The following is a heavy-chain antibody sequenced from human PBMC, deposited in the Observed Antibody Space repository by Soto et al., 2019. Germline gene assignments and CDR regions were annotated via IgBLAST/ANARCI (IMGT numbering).Heavy chain of an antibody. CDR2: MNPNSGNT. D-gene: IGHD4-17*01. J-gene: IGHJ5*02. Sequence: QVQLVQSGAEAKKPGASVKVPCKASGYTFTSYDINWVRQATGQGLEWMGWMNPNSGNTGYAQKFKGRVTMTRSTPIGSVYMELRSLPSEETAVYYCARGQWGTTVPTGFDPWGQGPRVTVSS. CDR3: ARGQWGTTVPTGFDP. CDR1: GYTFTSYD. V-gene: IGHV1-8*01.